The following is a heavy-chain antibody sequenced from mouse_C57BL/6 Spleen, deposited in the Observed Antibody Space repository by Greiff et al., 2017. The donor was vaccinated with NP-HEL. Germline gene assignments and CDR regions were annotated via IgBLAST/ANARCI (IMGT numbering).Heavy chain of an antibody. Sequence: VQLQQPGAELVMPGASVKLSCKASGYTFTSYWMHWVKQRPGQGLEWIGEIDPSDSYTNYNRKFKGKSTLTVDKSSSTAYMQLSSLTSEDSAVYYCARWYYGSSDWYFDVWGTGTTVTVSS. CDR3: ARWYYGSSDWYFDV. J-gene: IGHJ1*03. CDR1: GYTFTSYW. V-gene: IGHV1-69*01. D-gene: IGHD1-1*01. CDR2: IDPSDSYT.